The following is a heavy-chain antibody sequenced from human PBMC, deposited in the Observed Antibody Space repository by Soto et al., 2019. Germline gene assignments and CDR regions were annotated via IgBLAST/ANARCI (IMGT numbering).Heavy chain of an antibody. J-gene: IGHJ4*02. Sequence: QVQLQESGPGLVRPSETLSLTCTVSGVSISAYYWGWVRQPPGKGLEWIGHIYYTGGTRYNPSLKSRVTISVDTSRIHFSLRLNSVTAADTAVYYCARTLVTGYSDSWGQGTLVTVSS. D-gene: IGHD3-9*01. V-gene: IGHV4-59*01. CDR2: IYYTGGT. CDR3: ARTLVTGYSDS. CDR1: GVSISAYY.